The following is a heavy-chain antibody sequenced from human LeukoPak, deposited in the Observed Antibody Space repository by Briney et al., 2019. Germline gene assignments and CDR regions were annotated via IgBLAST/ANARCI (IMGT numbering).Heavy chain of an antibody. V-gene: IGHV3-9*01. J-gene: IGHJ6*03. CDR3: ARVELPTYYYYMDV. CDR1: GFTFDDYA. D-gene: IGHD1-7*01. Sequence: QSGGSLRLSCAASGFTFDDYAMHWVRQAPGKGLEWVSGISWNSGSIGYADSVKGRFTISRDNAKNTLYLQMNSLRAEDTAVYYCARVELPTYYYYMDVWGKGTTVTISS. CDR2: ISWNSGSI.